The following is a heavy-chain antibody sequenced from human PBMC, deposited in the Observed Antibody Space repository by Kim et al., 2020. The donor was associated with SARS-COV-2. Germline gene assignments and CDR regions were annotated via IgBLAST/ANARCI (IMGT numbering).Heavy chain of an antibody. J-gene: IGHJ4*02. CDR3: ARDQDGSLDY. D-gene: IGHD2-15*01. CDR2: IRQDESKK. V-gene: IGHV3-7*01. CDR1: GFTFSSYW. Sequence: GGSLRLSCAASGFTFSSYWMAWVRQAPGKGLEWVANIRQDESKKHYVDSLNGRITISRDNAKNSLYLQMHRLRVKDTAVYYCARDQDGSLDYWGQGTLVTVS.